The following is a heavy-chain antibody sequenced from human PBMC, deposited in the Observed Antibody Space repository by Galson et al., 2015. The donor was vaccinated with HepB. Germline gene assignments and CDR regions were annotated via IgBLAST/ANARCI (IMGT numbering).Heavy chain of an antibody. CDR1: GFTFSNAW. CDR3: TTDRPHSNFYFDY. Sequence: SLRLSCAASGFTFSNAWMSWVRQAPGKGLEWVGRIKSKTDGGTTDYAAPVKGRFTISRDDSKNTLYLQMNSLKTEDTAVYYCTTDRPHSNFYFDYWGQGTLVTVSS. V-gene: IGHV3-15*01. CDR2: IKSKTDGGTT. J-gene: IGHJ4*02. D-gene: IGHD4-11*01.